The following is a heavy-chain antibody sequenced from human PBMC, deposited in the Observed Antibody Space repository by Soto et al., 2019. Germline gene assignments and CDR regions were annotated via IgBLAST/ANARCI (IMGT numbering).Heavy chain of an antibody. V-gene: IGHV5-51*01. D-gene: IGHD6-19*01. J-gene: IGHJ4*02. CDR1: GYSFTSYW. Sequence: GESLKISCKGSGYSFTSYWIGWVRQMPGKGLEWMGIIYPGDSDTRYSPSFQGQVTISRDNSKNTLYLQMKSLRAEDTAVYYCAKPSKLSRGQWLPTDYWGRGTLVTVSS. CDR2: IYPGDSDT. CDR3: AKPSKLSRGQWLPTDY.